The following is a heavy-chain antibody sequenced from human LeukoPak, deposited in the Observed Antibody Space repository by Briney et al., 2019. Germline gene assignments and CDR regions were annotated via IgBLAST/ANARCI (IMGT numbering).Heavy chain of an antibody. CDR2: IYPGDSDT. D-gene: IGHD4-11*01. J-gene: IGHJ4*02. CDR3: ASPPFGYSNYVRY. CDR1: GYSFTSYW. Sequence: GESLKISCKGSGYSFTSYWIGWVRQMPGKGLEWMGIIYPGDSDTRYSPSFQSQITISAKQSNSTAYLQWSSLKALDTAMYYCASPPFGYSNYVRYWGQGTLATVSS. V-gene: IGHV5-51*01.